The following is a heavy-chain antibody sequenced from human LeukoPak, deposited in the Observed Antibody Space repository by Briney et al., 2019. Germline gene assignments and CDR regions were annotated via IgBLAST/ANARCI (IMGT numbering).Heavy chain of an antibody. V-gene: IGHV4-34*01. CDR2: INHSGST. D-gene: IGHD3-9*01. CDR3: ARGKMGLLRYYDY. J-gene: IGHJ4*02. CDR1: GGSFSGYY. Sequence: SETLSLTCAVYGGSFSGYYLSWIRQPPGKGLEWIGEINHSGSTNYNPSLKSRVTISVDTSKNQFSLKLSSVTAADTAVYYCARGKMGLLRYYDYWGQGTLVTVSS.